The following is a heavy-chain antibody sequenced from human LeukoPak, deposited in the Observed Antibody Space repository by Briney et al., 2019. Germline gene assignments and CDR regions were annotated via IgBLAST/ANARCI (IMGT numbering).Heavy chain of an antibody. CDR3: ARDVSPTVTTLLDP. Sequence: ASVKVSCKASGGTFSSYAISWVRQAPGQGLEWMGRIIPILGIANYAQKFQGRVTITADKSTSTAYMELSSLRSEDTAVYYCARDVSPTVTTLLDPWGQGTLVTVSS. CDR2: IIPILGIA. D-gene: IGHD4-17*01. J-gene: IGHJ5*02. V-gene: IGHV1-69*04. CDR1: GGTFSSYA.